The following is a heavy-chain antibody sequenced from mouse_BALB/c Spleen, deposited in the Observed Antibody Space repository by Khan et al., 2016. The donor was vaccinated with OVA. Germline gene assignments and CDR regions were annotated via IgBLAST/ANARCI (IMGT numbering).Heavy chain of an antibody. CDR1: GFTFSDYY. CDR3: ARGFYGNPFAY. J-gene: IGHJ3*01. Sequence: EVELVESGGGLVKPGGSLKLSCAASGFTFSDYYMYWVRQTPEKSLEWVATISDGGSYTSYPDRVKGRFTISRDDAKNNLYLEMNSLKSEDTAMYYCARGFYGNPFAYWGQGTLVTVSA. D-gene: IGHD2-1*01. CDR2: ISDGGSYT. V-gene: IGHV5-4*02.